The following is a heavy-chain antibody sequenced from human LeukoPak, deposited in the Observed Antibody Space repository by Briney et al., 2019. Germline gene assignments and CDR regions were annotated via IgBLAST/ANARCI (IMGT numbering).Heavy chain of an antibody. CDR1: GYTLTCYY. J-gene: IGHJ3*02. D-gene: IGHD3-22*01. Sequence: GASVKVSCKASGYTLTCYYMNWVRQAPAQGLEWMGWINPNSGGTNYGQKFQGRVTMTRDRSISIVYMELSRLRSDDTAVYYCARGPSDSSGYYYEGDAFDIWGQGTVVTVSS. CDR2: INPNSGGT. V-gene: IGHV1-2*02. CDR3: ARGPSDSSGYYYEGDAFDI.